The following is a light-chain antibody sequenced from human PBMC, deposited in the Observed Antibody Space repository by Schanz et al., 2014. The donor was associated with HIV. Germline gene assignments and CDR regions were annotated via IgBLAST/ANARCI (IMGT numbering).Light chain of an antibody. CDR1: SSDVGGYNY. CDR2: EVT. CDR3: SSYAGSKHWL. Sequence: QSALTQPPSASGSPGQSVTISCTGTSSDVGGYNYVSWYQLRPGKAPQLMIYEVTKRPSGVPDRFSGFKSGDTASLTVSGLQPDDEADYYCSSYAGSKHWLFGGGTKLTVL. V-gene: IGLV2-8*01. J-gene: IGLJ2*01.